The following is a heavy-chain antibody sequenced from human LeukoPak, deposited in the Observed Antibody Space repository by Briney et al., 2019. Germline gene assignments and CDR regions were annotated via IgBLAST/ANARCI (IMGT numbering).Heavy chain of an antibody. CDR2: ISHSGST. D-gene: IGHD1-26*01. Sequence: SETLSLTCTVSRYSINSGYYWGWIRQSPGKGLEWIGSISHSGSTYYNPSLKSRVTISVDTSKNLFSLRLRSVTAADTAVYYCAKDYEPLVGVHRWGDWFDPWGQGTLVTVSS. V-gene: IGHV4-38-2*02. CDR1: RYSINSGYY. CDR3: AKDYEPLVGVHRWGDWFDP. J-gene: IGHJ5*02.